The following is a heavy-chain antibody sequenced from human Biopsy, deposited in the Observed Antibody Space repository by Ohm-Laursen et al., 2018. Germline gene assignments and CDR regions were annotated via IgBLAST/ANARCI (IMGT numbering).Heavy chain of an antibody. CDR2: VYYTGST. V-gene: IGHV4-59*01. J-gene: IGHJ2*01. CDR3: ARDRGYYSDRTAPGYFDL. Sequence: SDTLSLTCTVSGDSISSYYWSWIRQPPGKGLEWIGYVYYTGSTDYNPSLQSRVTISVDTSKNHFSLRLRSVTPADMAIYYCARDRGYYSDRTAPGYFDLWGRGTLVTVSS. CDR1: GDSISSYY. D-gene: IGHD3-22*01.